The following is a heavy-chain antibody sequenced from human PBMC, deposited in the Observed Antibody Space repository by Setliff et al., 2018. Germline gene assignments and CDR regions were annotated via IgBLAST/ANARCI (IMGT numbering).Heavy chain of an antibody. CDR3: AKDSGYSGYGYFDY. CDR1: GFTFSSYA. CDR2: ISGSGGST. Sequence: SLRLSCAASGFTFSSYAMSWVRQAPGKGLEWVSAISGSGGSTYYADSVKGRFTISRDNSKNTLCLQMNSLRAEDTAVYYCAKDSGYSGYGYFDYWGQGTLVTVSS. D-gene: IGHD5-12*01. J-gene: IGHJ4*02. V-gene: IGHV3-23*01.